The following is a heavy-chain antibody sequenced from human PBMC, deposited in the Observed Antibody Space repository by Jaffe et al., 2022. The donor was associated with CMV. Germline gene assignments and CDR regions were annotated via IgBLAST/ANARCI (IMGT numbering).Heavy chain of an antibody. CDR3: ARGEYYYDSSGYYPFDY. D-gene: IGHD3-22*01. Sequence: QVQLVESGGGVVQPGRSLRLSCAASGFTFSSYGMHWVRQAPGKGLEWVAVIWYDGSNKYYADSVKGRFTISRDNSKNTLYLQMNSLRAEDTAVYYCARGEYYYDSSGYYPFDYWGQGTLVTVSS. V-gene: IGHV3-33*08. CDR1: GFTFSSYG. CDR2: IWYDGSNK. J-gene: IGHJ4*02.